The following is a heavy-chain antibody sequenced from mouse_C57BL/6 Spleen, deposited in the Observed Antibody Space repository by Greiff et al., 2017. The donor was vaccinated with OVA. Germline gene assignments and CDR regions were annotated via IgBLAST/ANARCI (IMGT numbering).Heavy chain of an antibody. D-gene: IGHD2-12*01. Sequence: QVQLKQSGAELVRPGTSVKVSCKASGYAFTNYLIEWVKQRPGQGLEWIGVINPGSGGTNYNEKFKGKATLTADKSSSTAYMQLSSLTSEDSAVYVGARGIVYWYFDVWGTGTTVTVSS. CDR3: ARGIVYWYFDV. J-gene: IGHJ1*03. CDR1: GYAFTNYL. CDR2: INPGSGGT. V-gene: IGHV1-54*01.